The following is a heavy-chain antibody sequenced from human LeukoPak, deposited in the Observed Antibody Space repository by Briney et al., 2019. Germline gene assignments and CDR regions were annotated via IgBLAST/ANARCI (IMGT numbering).Heavy chain of an antibody. D-gene: IGHD3-10*01. Sequence: ASGKVSCKASGYTFTSYYIHWVRQAPGQGLEWMGIINPSGGSTIYAQKFQGRVTMTRDTSTSTVYMELSSLRSEDTAVYYCARTENNMVRDIYGMDVWGQGTKVTVSS. J-gene: IGHJ6*02. CDR2: INPSGGST. CDR1: GYTFTSYY. CDR3: ARTENNMVRDIYGMDV. V-gene: IGHV1-46*01.